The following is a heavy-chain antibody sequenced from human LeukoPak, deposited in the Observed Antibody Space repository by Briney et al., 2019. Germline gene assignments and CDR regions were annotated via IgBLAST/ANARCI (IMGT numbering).Heavy chain of an antibody. CDR3: AKDRTAAGTSGFDY. D-gene: IGHD6-13*01. V-gene: IGHV3-33*06. CDR1: GFTFSHYS. CDR2: IWYDGRTE. Sequence: GGSLRLSCVASGFTFSHYSMNWVRQAPGKGLEWVAVIWYDGRTENYADSVKGRFTISRDNSKNTLYLQMNSLRAEDTAVFYCAKDRTAAGTSGFDYWGQGTLVTVSS. J-gene: IGHJ4*02.